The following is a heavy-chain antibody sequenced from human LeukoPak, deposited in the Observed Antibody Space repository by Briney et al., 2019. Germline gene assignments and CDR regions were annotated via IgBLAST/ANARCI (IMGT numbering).Heavy chain of an antibody. CDR3: ARRLAAAGTGDFDY. V-gene: IGHV5-51*01. CDR2: IYPRDSDT. D-gene: IGHD6-13*01. CDR1: GYSFTSYW. Sequence: GESPKISCKGYGYSFTSYWIGWVRQMPGKGLEWMGSIYPRDSDTRYSPSFQGQVTISADKSISTAYLQWSSLKASDTAMFYCARRLAAAGTGDFDYWGQGTMVTVSS. J-gene: IGHJ4*02.